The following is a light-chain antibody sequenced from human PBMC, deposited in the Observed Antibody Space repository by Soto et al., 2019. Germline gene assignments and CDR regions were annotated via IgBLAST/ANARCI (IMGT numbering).Light chain of an antibody. CDR2: LNSDGSH. CDR3: QTWGTGIWV. Sequence: QPVLTQSPSASASLGASVKLTCTLSSGHSNYAIAWHQQQPEKGPRYLMKLNSDGSHSKGDGIPDRFSGSSSGAERYLTISSLQSEDEAVYYCQTWGTGIWVFGGGTQLTVL. V-gene: IGLV4-69*01. CDR1: SGHSNYA. J-gene: IGLJ3*02.